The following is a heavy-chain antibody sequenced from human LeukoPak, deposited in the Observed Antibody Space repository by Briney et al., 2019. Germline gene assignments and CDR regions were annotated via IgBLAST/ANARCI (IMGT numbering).Heavy chain of an antibody. CDR3: ARGARLSRAGSGSRAYGMDV. J-gene: IGHJ6*02. CDR2: INHSGST. V-gene: IGHV4-34*01. Sequence: PSETLSLTCAVYGGSFSGYYWSWIRQPPGKGLEWIGEINHSGSTNYNPSLKSRVTISADTSKNQFSLKLSSVTAADTAVYYCARGARLSRAGSGSRAYGMDVWGQGTTVTVSS. D-gene: IGHD1-26*01. CDR1: GGSFSGYY.